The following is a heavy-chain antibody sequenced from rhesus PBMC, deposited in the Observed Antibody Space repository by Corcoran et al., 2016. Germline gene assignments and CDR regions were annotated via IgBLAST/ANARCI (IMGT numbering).Heavy chain of an antibody. CDR2: IYGDMART. J-gene: IGHJ3*01. D-gene: IGHD2-27*01. CDR3: ARMTANDAFDF. V-gene: IGHV4S9*01. Sequence: QVQLQESGPGLVKPAETRSLTCTVSGGYISESFYWNWIRQPPGKGLEWIGNIYGDMARTSYDSSPKTRVAISKDPSKTQFFLELSSVTAAATAVYYCARMTANDAFDFGGQGLRVAVSS. CDR1: GGYISESFY.